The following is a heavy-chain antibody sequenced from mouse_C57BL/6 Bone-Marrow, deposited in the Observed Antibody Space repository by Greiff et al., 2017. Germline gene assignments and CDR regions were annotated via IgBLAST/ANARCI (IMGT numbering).Heavy chain of an antibody. V-gene: IGHV1-39*01. CDR2: INPNYVTS. CDR3: VRWLTIDTVDY. Sequence: QLKESGPELVKPGASVQITCKASGYSFTDYNMNWVKQSNGKSLEWIGVINPNYVTSSYNQMFKGKATLTVYQSSCTAYVQLNSLTSEDSAVYYCVRWLTIDTVDYWGQGTAGTGCS. CDR1: GYSFTDYN. D-gene: IGHD2-12*01. J-gene: IGHJ4*01.